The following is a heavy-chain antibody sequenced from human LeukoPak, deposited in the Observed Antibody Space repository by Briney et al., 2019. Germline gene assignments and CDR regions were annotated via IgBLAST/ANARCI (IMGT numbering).Heavy chain of an antibody. CDR1: GGSISSGGYS. J-gene: IGHJ6*03. D-gene: IGHD4-17*01. V-gene: IGHV4-30-4*07. Sequence: PSETLSLTCAVSGGSISSGGYSWRWIRQPPGKGLEWNGYIYYSGSTYYNPSLKSRVTISVDTSKSQSSLKLTPVPAADTAVYYCARGWFDYGDYYYYYMDVWGKGTTVTVSS. CDR2: IYYSGST. CDR3: ARGWFDYGDYYYYYMDV.